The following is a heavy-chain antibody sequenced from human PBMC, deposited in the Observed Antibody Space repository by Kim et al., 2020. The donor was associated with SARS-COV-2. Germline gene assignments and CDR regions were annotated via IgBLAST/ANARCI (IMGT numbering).Heavy chain of an antibody. Sequence: NTNTAQKLHGRVTMTTDTSTITAYMELRSLRSDDTAVYYCAREDIAGFDPWGQGTLVTVSS. CDR2: NT. J-gene: IGHJ5*02. D-gene: IGHD2-15*01. CDR3: AREDIAGFDP. V-gene: IGHV1-18*01.